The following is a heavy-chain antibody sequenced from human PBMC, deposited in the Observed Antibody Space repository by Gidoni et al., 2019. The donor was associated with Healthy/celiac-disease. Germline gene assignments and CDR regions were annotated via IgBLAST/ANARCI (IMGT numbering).Heavy chain of an antibody. V-gene: IGHV4-39*07. D-gene: IGHD3-9*01. Sequence: QLQLHESGPGLVKPSEPLSLTCTVSGGSISSSSYYWGWIRQPPGKGLEWIGSIYYSGRNYYNPSLKSRVTISVDTSKNQFSLKLSSVTAADTAVYYCARFDMLTGYSLGMDVWGQGTTVTVSS. CDR2: IYYSGRN. CDR1: GGSISSSSYY. J-gene: IGHJ6*02. CDR3: ARFDMLTGYSLGMDV.